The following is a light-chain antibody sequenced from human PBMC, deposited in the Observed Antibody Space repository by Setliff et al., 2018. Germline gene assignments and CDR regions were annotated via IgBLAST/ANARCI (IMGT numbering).Light chain of an antibody. CDR1: YSDIGGHDR. V-gene: IGLV2-18*02. J-gene: IGLJ1*01. Sequence: QSVLAQPPSVSGSPGQSVTISCTGTYSDIGGHDRVSWYQQPPGAAPKLIIYEVFHRPSGVPVRFSGSKSGATASLTISGLQAEDEADYFCGSFSSTTTFEVFGPGTKGTVL. CDR3: GSFSSTTTFEV. CDR2: EVF.